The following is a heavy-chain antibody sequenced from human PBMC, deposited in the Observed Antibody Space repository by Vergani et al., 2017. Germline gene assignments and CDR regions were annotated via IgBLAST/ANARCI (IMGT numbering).Heavy chain of an antibody. CDR1: GFTFSSYG. Sequence: QVQLVESGGGVVQPGRSLRLSCAASGFTFSSYGMHWVRQAPGKGLEWVAVISYDGSNKYYADSVKGRFTISRDNSKNTLYLQMNSLRAEDTAVYYCAKTVDTAIYDYGIDYWGQGTLVTVSS. J-gene: IGHJ4*02. V-gene: IGHV3-30*18. D-gene: IGHD5-18*01. CDR3: AKTVDTAIYDYGIDY. CDR2: ISYDGSNK.